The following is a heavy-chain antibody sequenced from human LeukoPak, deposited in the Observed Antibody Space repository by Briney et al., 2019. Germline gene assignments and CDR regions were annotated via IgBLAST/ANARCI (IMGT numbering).Heavy chain of an antibody. CDR3: AREDWARYYLDY. D-gene: IGHD3/OR15-3a*01. Sequence: PSETLSLICTVSGGSILSNYWSWIRQPAGKGLEWIGRIYASGTTNYSPSLKSRVTMSLDTSKNKFSLKLSSVTAADTAVYFCAREDWARYYLDYWGQRIPVTVSS. CDR2: IYASGTT. J-gene: IGHJ4*02. V-gene: IGHV4-4*07. CDR1: GGSILSNY.